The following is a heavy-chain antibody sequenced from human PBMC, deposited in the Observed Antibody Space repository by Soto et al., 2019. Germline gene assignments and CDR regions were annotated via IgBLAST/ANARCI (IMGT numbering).Heavy chain of an antibody. Sequence: ASVKVSCKASGYTFTSYRISWVRQAPGQGLEWMGWISAYNGNTNYAQKLQGRVTMTTDTSTSTAYMELRSLRSDDTAVYYCARVPGYCSGGSCSTFDYWGQGTLVTVAS. J-gene: IGHJ4*02. CDR2: ISAYNGNT. CDR3: ARVPGYCSGGSCSTFDY. V-gene: IGHV1-18*01. CDR1: GYTFTSYR. D-gene: IGHD2-15*01.